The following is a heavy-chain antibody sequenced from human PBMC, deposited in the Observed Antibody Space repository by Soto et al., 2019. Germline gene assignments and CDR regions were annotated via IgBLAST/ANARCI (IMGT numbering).Heavy chain of an antibody. D-gene: IGHD1-1*01. CDR2: INAGNDNT. Sequence: QVQLVQSGAEVKKPGASVKVSCKASGYTFTSYAMHWVRQAPGQRLEWMGWINAGNDNTKYSQKFQGRVTITRDTSASTAYMELSSLRSEDTAVYYCAREGVDWSLYYYYYRDVWGKGTTVTVSS. CDR3: AREGVDWSLYYYYYRDV. J-gene: IGHJ6*03. CDR1: GYTFTSYA. V-gene: IGHV1-3*01.